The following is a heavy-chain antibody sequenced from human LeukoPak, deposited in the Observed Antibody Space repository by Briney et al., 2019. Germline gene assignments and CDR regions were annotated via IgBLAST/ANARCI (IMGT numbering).Heavy chain of an antibody. J-gene: IGHJ6*03. CDR3: ARSGRVRYDFWSGYPEDFYYYYYMDV. CDR2: ISAYNGNT. D-gene: IGHD3-3*01. CDR1: GYTFTSYG. V-gene: IGHV1-18*01. Sequence: ASVKVSCKASGYTFTSYGISWVRQAPGQGLEWMGWISAYNGNTNYAQKLQGRVTMTTDTSTSTAYMELRSLRSDDTAVYYCARSGRVRYDFWSGYPEDFYYYYYMDVWGKGTTVTVSS.